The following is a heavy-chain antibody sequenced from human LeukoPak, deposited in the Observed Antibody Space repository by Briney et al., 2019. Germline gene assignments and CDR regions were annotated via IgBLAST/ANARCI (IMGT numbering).Heavy chain of an antibody. D-gene: IGHD6-19*01. V-gene: IGHV1-69*04. J-gene: IGHJ4*02. CDR2: IIPILGIA. CDR1: GGTFISYP. CDR3: ARGAIAVGGTVWRDY. Sequence: ASVKVSCKASGGTFISYPISWVRQAPGQGLEWMGRIIPILGIANYAQKFQGRVTITADKSTSTAYMELSSLRSEDTAVYYCARGAIAVGGTVWRDYWGQGTLVTVSS.